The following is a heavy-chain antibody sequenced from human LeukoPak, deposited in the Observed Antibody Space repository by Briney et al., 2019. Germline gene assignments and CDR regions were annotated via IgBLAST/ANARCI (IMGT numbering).Heavy chain of an antibody. D-gene: IGHD3-22*01. V-gene: IGHV1-24*01. Sequence: ASVKVSCKVSGYTLTELSMHWVRQAPGKGLEWMGGFDPEDGETIYAQKFQGRVTMTEDTSTDTAYMELSSLRSEDTAVYYCATADSGGYWRFPNFDYWGQGTLVTVSS. CDR2: FDPEDGET. CDR3: ATADSGGYWRFPNFDY. J-gene: IGHJ4*02. CDR1: GYTLTELS.